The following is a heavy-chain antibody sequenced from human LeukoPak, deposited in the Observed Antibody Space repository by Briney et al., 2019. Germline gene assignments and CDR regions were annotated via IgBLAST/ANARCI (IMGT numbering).Heavy chain of an antibody. J-gene: IGHJ3*02. CDR3: ARVNSSGWYPAFDI. CDR2: IYYSGST. V-gene: IGHV4-30-4*01. D-gene: IGHD6-19*01. Sequence: SQTLSVTCTVSGGSISSGDYYWSWIRQPPGKGLEWIGYIYYSGSTYYNPSLKSRVTISVDTSKNQFSLKLSSVTAADTAVYYCARVNSSGWYPAFDIWGQGTMVTVSS. CDR1: GGSISSGDYY.